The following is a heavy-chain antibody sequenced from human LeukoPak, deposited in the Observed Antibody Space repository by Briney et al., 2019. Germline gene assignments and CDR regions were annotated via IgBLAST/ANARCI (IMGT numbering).Heavy chain of an antibody. D-gene: IGHD3-9*01. CDR2: IWYDGSNK. CDR1: GFTFSSYG. CDR3: ARDYDILTGYPGY. V-gene: IGHV3-33*01. Sequence: GGSLRLSCAASGFTFSSYGMHWVRQAPGKGLEWVAVIWYDGSNKYYADSVKGRFTISRDNSKNTLYLQMNSLRAGDTAVYYCARDYDILTGYPGYWGQGTLVTVSS. J-gene: IGHJ4*02.